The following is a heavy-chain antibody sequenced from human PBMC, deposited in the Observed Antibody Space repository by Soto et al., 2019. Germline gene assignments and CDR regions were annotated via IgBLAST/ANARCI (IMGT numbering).Heavy chain of an antibody. CDR2: IYYGGNT. Sequence: SETLSLTCTVSGGFISSSTYYWAWIRQPPGKGLEWIGSIYYGGNTYYNPSLESRVIISVDTSKNQFSLKLSSVTAADTAVYYCAIHGPMYSEKLFDYWGQGTLVTVSS. CDR3: AIHGPMYSEKLFDY. J-gene: IGHJ4*02. D-gene: IGHD1-26*01. CDR1: GGFISSSTYY. V-gene: IGHV4-39*01.